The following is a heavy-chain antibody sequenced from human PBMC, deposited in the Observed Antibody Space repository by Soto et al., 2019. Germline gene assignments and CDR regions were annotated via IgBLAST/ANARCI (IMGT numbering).Heavy chain of an antibody. Sequence: QLQLQESGSGLVKPSQTLSLTCADSGGSISSGGYSWSWIRQPPGKGLEWIGYIYHSGSTYYIPSLKSRVTISVDRSKNQFSLKLRSVTAAATPVYYCARVPDYWGQATLVTVSS. V-gene: IGHV4-30-2*01. J-gene: IGHJ4*02. CDR2: IYHSGST. CDR1: GGSISSGGYS. CDR3: ARVPDY.